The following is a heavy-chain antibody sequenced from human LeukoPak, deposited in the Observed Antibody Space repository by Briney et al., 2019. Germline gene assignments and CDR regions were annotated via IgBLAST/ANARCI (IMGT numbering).Heavy chain of an antibody. J-gene: IGHJ5*02. CDR2: ITYDARNK. D-gene: IGHD2-2*01. CDR3: AKELGVPGAYNWFDP. CDR1: GFTFSSYA. V-gene: IGHV3-30*04. Sequence: PGGSLRLSCAASGFTFSSYAMHWVRQAPGKGLEWVAVITYDARNKYYADSVKGRFTISRDNSKNTLYLQMNSLRVEDTAVYYCAKELGVPGAYNWFDPWGQGTLVTVSS.